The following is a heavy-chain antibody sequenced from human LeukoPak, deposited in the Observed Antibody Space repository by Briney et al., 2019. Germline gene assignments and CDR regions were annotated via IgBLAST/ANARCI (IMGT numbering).Heavy chain of an antibody. Sequence: SETLSLTCTVSGGSISSGDYYWSWIRQPPGKGLEWIVYIYYSGSTYYNPSLKSRVTISVDTSKNQFSLKLSSVTAADTAVYYCARMGVVVHVVGSEYFLHWGQGTLVTVSS. CDR1: GGSISSGDYY. J-gene: IGHJ1*01. CDR2: IYYSGST. CDR3: ARMGVVVHVVGSEYFLH. D-gene: IGHD3-22*01. V-gene: IGHV4-30-4*08.